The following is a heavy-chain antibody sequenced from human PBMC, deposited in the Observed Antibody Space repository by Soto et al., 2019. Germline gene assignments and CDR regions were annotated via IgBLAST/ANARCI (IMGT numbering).Heavy chain of an antibody. CDR1: GDSISSATYY. CDR3: AREGLTVTKSHPFYFDY. V-gene: IGHV4-39*01. CDR2: IYYSGNI. Sequence: QLQLQESGTVLVTPSETLSLTCTVSGDSISSATYYWSWIRQPPGKGLEWIGSIYYSGNIYYKPSLRIRVTIYVDTSMNQFALKLSSVTAADTAVYYCAREGLTVTKSHPFYFDYWGQGALVTVSS. J-gene: IGHJ4*02. D-gene: IGHD4-17*01.